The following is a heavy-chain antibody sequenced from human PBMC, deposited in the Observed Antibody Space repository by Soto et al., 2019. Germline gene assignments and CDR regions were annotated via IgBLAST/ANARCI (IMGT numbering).Heavy chain of an antibody. D-gene: IGHD3-9*01. V-gene: IGHV3-23*01. CDR3: AKDGNPIPYLTGYYRLGWFDP. CDR1: GFTFSSYA. Sequence: EVQLLESGGGLVQPGGSLRLSCAASGFTFSSYAMSWVRQAPGKGLEWVSAISGSGGSTYYADSVKGRFTISRDNSKNPLDLQMNSLRAEDTAVYYCAKDGNPIPYLTGYYRLGWFDPWGQGTLVTVSS. J-gene: IGHJ5*02. CDR2: ISGSGGST.